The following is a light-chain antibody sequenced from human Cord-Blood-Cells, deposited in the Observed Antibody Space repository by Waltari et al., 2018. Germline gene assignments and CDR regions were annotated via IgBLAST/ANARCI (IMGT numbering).Light chain of an antibody. Sequence: DIQTPQQPAFLSASAADRITVTCRASQSISSYLNWYQPKPGKAPKLLIYAASSLQSGVPSRFSGSGSGTDFTLTISSLQPEDFATYYCQQSYSTPRTFGQGTKVEIK. CDR2: AAS. V-gene: IGKV1-39*01. J-gene: IGKJ1*01. CDR1: QSISSY. CDR3: QQSYSTPRT.